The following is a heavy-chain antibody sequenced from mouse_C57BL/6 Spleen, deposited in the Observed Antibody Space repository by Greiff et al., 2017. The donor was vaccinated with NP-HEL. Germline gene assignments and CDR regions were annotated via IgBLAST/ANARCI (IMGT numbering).Heavy chain of an antibody. Sequence: QVQLQQSGAELARPGASVKLSCKASGYTFTSYGISWVKQRPGQGLEWIGEIYPRSGNTYYNEKFKGKATLTADKSSSTAYMELRSLTSEDSAVYFCARYDYGLYYAMDYWGQGTSVTVSS. V-gene: IGHV1-81*01. CDR3: ARYDYGLYYAMDY. CDR2: IYPRSGNT. CDR1: GYTFTSYG. D-gene: IGHD2-4*01. J-gene: IGHJ4*01.